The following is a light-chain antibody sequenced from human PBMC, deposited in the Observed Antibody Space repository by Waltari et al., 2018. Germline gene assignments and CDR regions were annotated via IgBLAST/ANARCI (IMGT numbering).Light chain of an antibody. V-gene: IGKV3-11*01. CDR3: QQYGSSSWT. CDR2: DAS. Sequence: EIVLTQSPATLSLSPGERATLSCRASQSVSVYLAWYQQKPGQAPRLLIFDASSRATGIPARFSGSGSGTDFTLTISSLEPEDFAVYYCQQYGSSSWTFGQGTKVEIK. J-gene: IGKJ1*01. CDR1: QSVSVY.